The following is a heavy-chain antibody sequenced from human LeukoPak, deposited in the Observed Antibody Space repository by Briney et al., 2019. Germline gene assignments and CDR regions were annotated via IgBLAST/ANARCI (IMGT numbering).Heavy chain of an antibody. CDR1: GFTVSRNY. CDR2: IYSGGST. CDR3: ASTKFEYSSSSGRANYYYYYMDV. D-gene: IGHD6-6*01. V-gene: IGHV3-66*02. Sequence: GGSLRLSCAASGFTVSRNYMSWVRQAPGKGLEGVSVIYSGGSTYYADSVKGRFTISRDNSKNTLYLQMNSLRAEDTAVYYCASTKFEYSSSSGRANYYYYYMDVWGKGTTVTVSS. J-gene: IGHJ6*03.